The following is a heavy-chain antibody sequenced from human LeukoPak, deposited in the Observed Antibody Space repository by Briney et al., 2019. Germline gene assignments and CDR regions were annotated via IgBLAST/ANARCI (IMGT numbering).Heavy chain of an antibody. CDR1: GDSVSSNSGS. CDR2: IYYRSRWHY. CDR3: VSGGDWGFGWYFDV. J-gene: IGHJ2*01. V-gene: IGHV6-1*01. D-gene: IGHD7-27*01. Sequence: QTLSQTFAISGDSVSSNSGSWSWIRQSPSRGPEWLGRIYYRSRWHYEYAVSVQNRISISPDTTKNQFSLQLNSMSLDDSAVYYCVSGGDWGFGWYFDVWGRGALAIVSS.